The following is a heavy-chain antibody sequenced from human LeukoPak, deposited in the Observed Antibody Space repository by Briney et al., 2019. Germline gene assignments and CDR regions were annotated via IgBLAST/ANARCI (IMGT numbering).Heavy chain of an antibody. V-gene: IGHV1-2*04. CDR3: ARPARDYYDSSGYDDAFDI. J-gene: IGHJ3*02. Sequence: ASVKVSCKASGYTFTGYYMHWVRQAPGQGLEWMGWINPNSGGTNYAQKFQGWVTMTRDTSISTAYMELSRLRSDDTAVYYCARPARDYYDSSGYDDAFDIWGQGTMVTVSS. CDR1: GYTFTGYY. D-gene: IGHD3-22*01. CDR2: INPNSGGT.